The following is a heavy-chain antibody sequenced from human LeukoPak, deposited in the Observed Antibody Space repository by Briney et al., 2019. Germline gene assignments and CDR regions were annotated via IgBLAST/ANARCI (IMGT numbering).Heavy chain of an antibody. Sequence: LAGGSLRLSCAASGFTFSSSWMAWVRQAPGKGLQWVANLNPDGSAKNYVDSVRGRFSISRDNAQNSLYLQINSLRAEDTAVYYSARDRAYDVFDYWGQGTLVTVSS. CDR2: LNPDGSAK. CDR1: GFTFSSSW. CDR3: ARDRAYDVFDY. J-gene: IGHJ4*02. D-gene: IGHD5-12*01. V-gene: IGHV3-7*01.